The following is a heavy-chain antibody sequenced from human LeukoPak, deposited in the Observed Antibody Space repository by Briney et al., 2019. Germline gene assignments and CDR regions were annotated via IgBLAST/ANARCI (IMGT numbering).Heavy chain of an antibody. Sequence: SETLSLTCNVSGGSISSGDYYWAWVRQPPGKGLEWIGTVFYNGATQYSPSLRSRVTISIDTSTNQFSLKLSSVTAADTAVYYCARGGDYVWGSYRSHNWFDPWGQGTLVTVSS. CDR2: VFYNGAT. J-gene: IGHJ5*02. V-gene: IGHV4-39*07. CDR3: ARGGDYVWGSYRSHNWFDP. D-gene: IGHD3-16*02. CDR1: GGSISSGDYY.